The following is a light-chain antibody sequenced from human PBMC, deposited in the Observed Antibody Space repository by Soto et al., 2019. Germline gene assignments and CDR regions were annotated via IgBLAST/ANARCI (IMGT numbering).Light chain of an antibody. J-gene: IGLJ2*01. Sequence: QAVVTQSPSASAPLGASVKLTCTLSSGHSSYAIAWHQQQPEKGPRYLMKLNSDGSHSKGDGIPDRLSGSSSGAERYLTISSLQSEDEADYYCQTWVTGIQVFGGGTKLTVL. CDR1: SGHSSYA. CDR2: LNSDGSH. V-gene: IGLV4-69*01. CDR3: QTWVTGIQV.